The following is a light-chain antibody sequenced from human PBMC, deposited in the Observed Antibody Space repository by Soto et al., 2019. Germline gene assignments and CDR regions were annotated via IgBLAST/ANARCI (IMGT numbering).Light chain of an antibody. CDR3: QQSNNWPPVT. J-gene: IGKJ4*01. Sequence: EVLMTQSPATLSVSPGERATLSCRASQSVSGKLAWYQQKPGQAPRLLIYDASTRATGIPARFSGSGSGTEFTLTISSLQSEDFAVYYCQQSNNWPPVTFGGGTKVDIK. V-gene: IGKV3-15*01. CDR2: DAS. CDR1: QSVSGK.